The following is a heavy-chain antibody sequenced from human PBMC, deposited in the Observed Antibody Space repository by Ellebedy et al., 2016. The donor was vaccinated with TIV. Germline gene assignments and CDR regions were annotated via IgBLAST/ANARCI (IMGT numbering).Heavy chain of an antibody. CDR1: GDTFTDYA. J-gene: IGHJ5*02. V-gene: IGHV1-69*04. D-gene: IGHD3-22*01. CDR2: IITLHGIT. Sequence: ASVKVSCKASGDTFTDYAFSWVRQAPGQGLEWMGKIITLHGITSYAQKFQGRVTITGDTSTSTVYMELSSLRSEDTAMYYCARDEVHSDSSGASNWFDPWGQGTLVTVSS. CDR3: ARDEVHSDSSGASNWFDP.